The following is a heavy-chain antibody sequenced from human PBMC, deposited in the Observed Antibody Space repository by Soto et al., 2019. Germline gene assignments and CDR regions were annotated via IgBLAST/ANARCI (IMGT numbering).Heavy chain of an antibody. J-gene: IGHJ6*02. CDR1: GGSISRYY. D-gene: IGHD2-21*02. CDR3: ARDLWGYCGTDCYPLDV. Sequence: SETLSLTCTVSGGSISRYYWSWIRQPPGKGLEWIGYMYNTGSTVYNPSFKSRVTISVDTSKNQFSLKLISVTAADTVVYYCARDLWGYCGTDCYPLDVWGQGTTVTVS. V-gene: IGHV4-59*01. CDR2: MYNTGST.